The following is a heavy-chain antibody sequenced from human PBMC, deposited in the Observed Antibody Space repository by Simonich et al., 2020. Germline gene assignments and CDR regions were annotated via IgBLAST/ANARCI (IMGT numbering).Heavy chain of an antibody. J-gene: IGHJ4*02. Sequence: QVQLQESGPGLVKPSETLSLTCAVSGYSISSGYYWGWIRQPPGQGLEWIGRIYHSGCTYYNPSLKSRVPISVDTAKNQFSLKLSSVTAADTAVYYCRGYCSNTSCYDYWGQGTLVTVSS. CDR1: GYSISSGYY. D-gene: IGHD2-2*01. CDR3: RGYCSNTSCYDY. V-gene: IGHV4-38-2*01. CDR2: IYHSGCT.